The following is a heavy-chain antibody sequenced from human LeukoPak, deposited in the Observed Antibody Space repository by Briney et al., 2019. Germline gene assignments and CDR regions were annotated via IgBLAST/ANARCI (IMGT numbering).Heavy chain of an antibody. CDR1: GYTFTSYY. CDR3: ARGAVGAEPIDY. J-gene: IGHJ4*02. CDR2: INPRGGST. D-gene: IGHD1-26*01. V-gene: IGHV1-46*01. Sequence: ASVKVSCKASGYTFTSYYMHWVRHAPAQGLEWMGIINPRGGSTSYAQKFQGRVTMARDTSTSTVYMELSSLRSEDTAVYYCARGAVGAEPIDYWGQGTLVTVSS.